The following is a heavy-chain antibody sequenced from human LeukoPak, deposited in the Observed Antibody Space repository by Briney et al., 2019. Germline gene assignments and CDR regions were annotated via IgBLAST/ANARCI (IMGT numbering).Heavy chain of an antibody. D-gene: IGHD1-26*01. Sequence: SVKVSCKASEYTFTGYYMHWVRQAPGQGLEWMGWINPNSGGTNYAQKFQGRVTMTRDTSISTAYMELTRLTSDDTAVYYCAREGYAGSCFDYWGQGTLVTASS. CDR3: AREGYAGSCFDY. J-gene: IGHJ4*02. V-gene: IGHV1-2*02. CDR2: INPNSGGT. CDR1: EYTFTGYY.